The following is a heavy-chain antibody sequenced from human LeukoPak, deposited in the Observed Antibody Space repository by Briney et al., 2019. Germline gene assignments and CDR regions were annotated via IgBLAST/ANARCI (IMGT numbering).Heavy chain of an antibody. Sequence: GGSLRLSCAASGFTFSSYWMTWVRQAPGKGLEWVGNIKGDGSEKYYVDSVKGRFTISRDNAKNSLYLQMNSLRAEDTALYYCAKVKGSYYYDYWGQGTLVTVSS. J-gene: IGHJ4*02. CDR2: IKGDGSEK. V-gene: IGHV3-7*03. CDR1: GFTFSSYW. D-gene: IGHD3-10*01. CDR3: AKVKGSYYYDY.